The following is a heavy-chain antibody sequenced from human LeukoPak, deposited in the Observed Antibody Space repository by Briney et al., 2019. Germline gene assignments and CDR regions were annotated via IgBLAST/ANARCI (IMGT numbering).Heavy chain of an antibody. D-gene: IGHD3-22*01. CDR3: AKDPRQYDSSGPNDY. J-gene: IGHJ4*02. CDR2: ISSTSTYL. Sequence: GGSLRFSCGASGFTFSRTTMNWVRQDPGKGLEWVSSISSTSTYLYYGDSVKGRFTISRDNAKKSLYLHMNSLRAEDTAVYYCAKDPRQYDSSGPNDYWGQGTLVTVSS. CDR1: GFTFSRTT. V-gene: IGHV3-21*04.